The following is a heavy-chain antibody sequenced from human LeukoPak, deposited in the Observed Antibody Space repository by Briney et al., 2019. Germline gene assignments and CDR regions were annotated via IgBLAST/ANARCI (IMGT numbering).Heavy chain of an antibody. CDR1: GYTLTELS. Sequence: ASVKVSCKVSGYTLTELSMHWVRQAPGKGLEWMGGFDPEDGETIYAQKFQGRVTMTEDTSTDTAYMELSSLRSEDTAVYYCATASRNWELPSEYFQHWGQGTLVTVSS. D-gene: IGHD1-26*01. J-gene: IGHJ1*01. CDR3: ATASRNWELPSEYFQH. CDR2: FDPEDGET. V-gene: IGHV1-24*01.